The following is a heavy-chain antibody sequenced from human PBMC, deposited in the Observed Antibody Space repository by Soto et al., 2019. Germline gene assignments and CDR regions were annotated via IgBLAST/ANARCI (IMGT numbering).Heavy chain of an antibody. CDR1: GFTFSSNW. J-gene: IGHJ4*02. CDR2: IRQDGSEK. Sequence: GGSLRLSCVGSGFTFSSNWMTWVSQAPGKGLEWVGNIRQDGSEKNYVDSVKGRFTISRDNAKNSLYLQMSSLRAEDTAVYYCAREIVVARGASYFDYWGPGTLVTVPQ. V-gene: IGHV3-7*04. CDR3: AREIVVARGASYFDY. D-gene: IGHD2-2*01.